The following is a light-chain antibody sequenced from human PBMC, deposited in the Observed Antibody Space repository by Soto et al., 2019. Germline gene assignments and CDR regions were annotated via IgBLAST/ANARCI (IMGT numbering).Light chain of an antibody. CDR2: RNN. J-gene: IGLJ3*02. Sequence: QSVLTQPPSASGTPGQRVTISCSGSSSNIGSKYVYWYQQLPGTAPKLLIYRNNERPSGVPDRFSGSKSGTSASLAIGDLRSEDEADYYCASWDASVSGWVFGGGNKLTVL. V-gene: IGLV1-47*01. CDR1: SSNIGSKY. CDR3: ASWDASVSGWV.